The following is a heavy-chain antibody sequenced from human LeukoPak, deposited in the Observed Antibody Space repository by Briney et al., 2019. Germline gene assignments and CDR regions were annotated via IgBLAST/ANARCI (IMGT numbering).Heavy chain of an antibody. CDR2: ISNSGSMI. D-gene: IGHD6-19*01. V-gene: IGHV3-48*02. J-gene: IGHJ4*02. CDR3: AKDWSRYSSGWFDY. CDR1: GLTFSSYN. Sequence: PGGSLRLSCAVSGLTFSSYNMNWVRQAPGKGLEWVSYISNSGSMIYYADSVKGRFTLSRDNAKNSLYLQMNSLRDEDTAVYYCAKDWSRYSSGWFDYWGQGTLVTVSS.